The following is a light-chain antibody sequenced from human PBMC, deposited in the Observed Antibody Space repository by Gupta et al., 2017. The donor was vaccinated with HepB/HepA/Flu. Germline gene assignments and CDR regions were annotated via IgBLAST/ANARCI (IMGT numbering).Light chain of an antibody. CDR3: QQRSNGYT. J-gene: IGKJ2*01. CDR2: DAS. CDR1: QSVSSY. V-gene: IGKV3-11*01. Sequence: EIVLTQSPATLSLSPGERATLSCRASQSVSSYSAWYQQKPGQAPRLLIYDASNRATGIPARFSGSGPGTDFTLTISSLEPEDFAVYYCQQRSNGYTFGQGTKLEIK.